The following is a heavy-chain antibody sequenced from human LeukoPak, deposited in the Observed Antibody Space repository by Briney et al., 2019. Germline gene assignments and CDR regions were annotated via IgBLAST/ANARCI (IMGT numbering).Heavy chain of an antibody. CDR2: INPHSGGT. J-gene: IGHJ5*02. Sequence: ASVKVSCKASGYTFTGYYIHWVRQAPGQGLEWMGWINPHSGGTNYAQKFQGRVTITRNPSISTAYMEMSSLRYEDTAVYYCARALGPAGYRWWFDPWGQGTLVTVSS. D-gene: IGHD2-2*01. V-gene: IGHV1-2*02. CDR3: ARALGPAGYRWWFDP. CDR1: GYTFTGYY.